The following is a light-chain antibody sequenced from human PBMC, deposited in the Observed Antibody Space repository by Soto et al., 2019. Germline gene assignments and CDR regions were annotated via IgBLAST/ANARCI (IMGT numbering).Light chain of an antibody. CDR3: QQYNSYSRMYT. V-gene: IGKV1-5*03. Sequence: DIQMTQSPSTLSASVGDRVTITCRASQSISTWLAWYQQKPGKAPKVLVYKATRLESGVPSRFTGSGPGTEFTLPISSLQPDDFATYYCQQYNSYSRMYTFGQGTKLEIK. CDR1: QSISTW. J-gene: IGKJ2*01. CDR2: KAT.